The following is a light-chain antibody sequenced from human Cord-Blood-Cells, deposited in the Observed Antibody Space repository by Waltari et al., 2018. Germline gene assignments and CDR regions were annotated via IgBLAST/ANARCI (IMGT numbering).Light chain of an antibody. CDR3: QAWDSSTVV. Sequence: SYELTQPPSVSVSPGQTASITCSGDKLGDKYACWYQQKPGQSPVLVIYQDSQRPSGITGRFAGSNSGNTAPLTIGGTQDMDEADYYCQAWDSSTVVFGGGTKLTVL. CDR1: KLGDKY. J-gene: IGLJ2*01. CDR2: QDS. V-gene: IGLV3-1*01.